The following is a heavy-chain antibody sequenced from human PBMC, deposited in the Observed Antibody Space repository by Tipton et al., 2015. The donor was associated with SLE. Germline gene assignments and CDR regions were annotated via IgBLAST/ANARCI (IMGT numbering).Heavy chain of an antibody. Sequence: TLSLTCTVSGDSISNYFWTWIRQPPGKGLEWIGYIYRSGSTNSNPSLKSRVTISMDTSNNQSSLELTSVSAADTAVYYCATGTLVGSWYYSMDVWGKGTTVTVSS. CDR1: GDSISNYF. CDR2: IYRSGST. J-gene: IGHJ6*03. V-gene: IGHV4-4*08. CDR3: ATGTLVGSWYYSMDV. D-gene: IGHD2-2*03.